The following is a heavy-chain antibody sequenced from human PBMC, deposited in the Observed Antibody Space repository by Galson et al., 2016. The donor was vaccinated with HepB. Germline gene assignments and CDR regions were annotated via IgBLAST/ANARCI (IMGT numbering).Heavy chain of an antibody. CDR3: ARNRLCSGGSCYGA. Sequence: SLRLSCAASGFTVSNNYMRWVRQAPGKGLEWVSLIYSGGSTYYADSVKGRFTISRDSSKNTLYLQMNSLRAEDTAVYYCARNRLCSGGSCYGAWGQGTLVTVSS. CDR1: GFTVSNNY. D-gene: IGHD2-15*01. V-gene: IGHV3-66*01. CDR2: IYSGGST. J-gene: IGHJ5*02.